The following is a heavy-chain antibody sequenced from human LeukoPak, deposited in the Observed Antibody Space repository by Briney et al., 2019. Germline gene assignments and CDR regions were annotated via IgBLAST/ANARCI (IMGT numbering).Heavy chain of an antibody. V-gene: IGHV3-23*01. CDR2: ISGSGDST. Sequence: GGCLRLSPAASGFTFISYAISCVRPAPGKGVEWVSGISGSGDSTYYADSVKGRFTISRDNSKNTLYLQMNSLRAEDTAVYYCAKNLDSSTWYRFDPWGQGTLVTVSS. J-gene: IGHJ5*02. D-gene: IGHD6-13*01. CDR3: AKNLDSSTWYRFDP. CDR1: GFTFISYA.